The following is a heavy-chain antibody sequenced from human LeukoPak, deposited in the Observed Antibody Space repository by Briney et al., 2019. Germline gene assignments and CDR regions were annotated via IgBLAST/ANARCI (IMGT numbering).Heavy chain of an antibody. CDR1: GFTFKNYG. CDR2: TWYDGSNK. CDR3: ARGGSGGANTLDP. V-gene: IGHV3-33*01. J-gene: IGHJ5*02. Sequence: PGGSLRLSCAASGFTFKNYGMHWVRQAPGKGLEWVAMTWYDGSNKYYADSVKGRFTISRDNSKNTVSLQMNSLRVEDTGVYYCARGGSGGANTLDPWGQGTLAIVSS. D-gene: IGHD1-26*01.